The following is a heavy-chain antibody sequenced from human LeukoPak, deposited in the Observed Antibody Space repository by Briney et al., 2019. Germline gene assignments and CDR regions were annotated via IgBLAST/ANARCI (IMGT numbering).Heavy chain of an antibody. J-gene: IGHJ4*02. D-gene: IGHD6-19*01. CDR1: GFTFSSYE. CDR3: VRPVAGFDY. V-gene: IGHV3-48*03. CDR2: ISSSGSTI. Sequence: GGSLRLSCAASGFTFSSYEMHWVRQAPGKGLEWVSYISSSGSTIYYADSVKGRFTISRDNAKNSLYLQMNSLRAEDTAVYYCVRPVAGFDYWGQGTLVTVSS.